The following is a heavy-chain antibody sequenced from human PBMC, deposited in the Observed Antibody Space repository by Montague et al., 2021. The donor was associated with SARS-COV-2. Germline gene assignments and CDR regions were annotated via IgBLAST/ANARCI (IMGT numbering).Heavy chain of an antibody. CDR1: GGSISSFC. V-gene: IGHV4-59*08. J-gene: IGHJ4*02. D-gene: IGHD2-15*01. Sequence: SETLSLTCTVSGGSISSFCWSWFRQPPGKGLEWIGYIPDSGSTNYNPSLTSRVTMSIDTSKNQFPLKVNSVTAADTAVYYCASHYLATLPAVYWGQGTLVTVSS. CDR2: IPDSGST. CDR3: ASHYLATLPAVY.